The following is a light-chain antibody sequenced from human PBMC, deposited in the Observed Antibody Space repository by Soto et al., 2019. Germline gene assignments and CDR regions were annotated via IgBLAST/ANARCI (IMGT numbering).Light chain of an antibody. V-gene: IGKV1-5*03. J-gene: IGKJ1*01. Sequence: DIQMTQSPSTLSGSVGDRVTITCRASQTISSWLAWYQQKPGKAPKLLIYKASTLKSGVPSRFSGSGSGTDFTLTITRLEPEDFAVYHCQQYDGSPRTFGQGTKVDI. CDR1: QTISSW. CDR3: QQYDGSPRT. CDR2: KAS.